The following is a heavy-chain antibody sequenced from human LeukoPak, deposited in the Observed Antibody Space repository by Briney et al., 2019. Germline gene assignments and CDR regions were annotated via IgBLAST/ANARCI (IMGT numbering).Heavy chain of an antibody. J-gene: IGHJ4*02. V-gene: IGHV3-33*01. Sequence: GGSLRLSCAASGFTFSSYVMHWVRQAPGKGLEWVAVIWYDGSNKYYADSVKGRFTISRDNSKNTLYLQMNSLRAEDTAVYYCARHHSPAGSGYYPSYFDYWGQGTLVTVSS. CDR1: GFTFSSYV. D-gene: IGHD3-22*01. CDR2: IWYDGSNK. CDR3: ARHHSPAGSGYYPSYFDY.